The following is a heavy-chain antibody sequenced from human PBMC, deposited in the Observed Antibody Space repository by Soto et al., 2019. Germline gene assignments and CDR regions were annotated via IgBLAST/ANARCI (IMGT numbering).Heavy chain of an antibody. Sequence: GGSLRLSCAASGFTFSSYAMHWVRQAPGKGLEWVAVISYDGSNKYHADSVKGRFTISRDNSKNTLYLQMNSLRAEDTAVYYCARDYGSTYYDILTGYHYANWFDPWGQGTLVTVSS. CDR3: ARDYGSTYYDILTGYHYANWFDP. CDR1: GFTFSSYA. D-gene: IGHD3-9*01. CDR2: ISYDGSNK. J-gene: IGHJ5*02. V-gene: IGHV3-30-3*01.